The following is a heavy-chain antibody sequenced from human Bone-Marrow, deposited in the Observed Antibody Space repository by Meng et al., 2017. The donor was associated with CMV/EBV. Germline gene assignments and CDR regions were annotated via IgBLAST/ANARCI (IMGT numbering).Heavy chain of an antibody. V-gene: IGHV4-59*01. Sequence: SETLSLTCPVSGASISSYYWSWIPQPPGKGLEWIGYIYYSGSTNYNPSLKSRVTITVDTSKNQFSLKLSSVTAADTAVDYCARGSVSLEWLGWYHYFDYWGQGTLVTVCS. CDR1: GASISSYY. D-gene: IGHD3-3*01. CDR3: ARGSVSLEWLGWYHYFDY. J-gene: IGHJ4*02. CDR2: IYYSGST.